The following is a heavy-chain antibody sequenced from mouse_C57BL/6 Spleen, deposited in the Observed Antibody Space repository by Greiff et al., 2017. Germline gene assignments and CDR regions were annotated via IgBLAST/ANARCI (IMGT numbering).Heavy chain of an antibody. CDR1: GYSFTDYN. CDR2: INPNSGTT. V-gene: IGHV1-39*01. CDR3: ARRAAGTKNYFDY. Sequence: EVQGVESGPELVKPGASVKISCKASGYSFTDYNMNWVKQSNGKSLEWIGVINPNSGTTSYNQKFKGKATLTVDQSSSTAYMQLNSLTSEDAAVYYCARRAAGTKNYFDYWGQGTTLTVSS. D-gene: IGHD4-1*01. J-gene: IGHJ2*01.